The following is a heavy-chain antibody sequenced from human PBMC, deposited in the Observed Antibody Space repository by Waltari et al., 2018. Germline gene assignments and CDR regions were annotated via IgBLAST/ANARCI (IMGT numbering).Heavy chain of an antibody. Sequence: QVQLQESGPGLVKPSQTLSLTCTFSGGPISSGGYSWSWSRQHPGKGLEWIGYIYYSGSTYYNPSLKSRVTISVDTSKNQFSLKLSSVTAADTAVYYCATVRLSGYDCWFDYWGQGTLVTVSS. J-gene: IGHJ4*02. CDR2: IYYSGST. CDR3: ATVRLSGYDCWFDY. V-gene: IGHV4-31*03. CDR1: GGPISSGGYS. D-gene: IGHD5-12*01.